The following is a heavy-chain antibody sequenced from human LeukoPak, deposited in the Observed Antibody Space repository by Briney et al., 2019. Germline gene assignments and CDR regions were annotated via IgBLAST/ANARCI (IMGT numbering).Heavy chain of an antibody. CDR3: ARRYDSSGYHRPGAFDI. CDR2: IYYSGST. D-gene: IGHD3-22*01. CDR1: GGSISSGGYY. J-gene: IGHJ3*02. V-gene: IGHV4-31*03. Sequence: SQTLSLTCTVSGGSISSGGYYWSWIRQHPGEGLEWIGYIYYSGSTYYNPSLKSRVTISVDTSKNQFSLKLSSVTAADTAVYYCARRYDSSGYHRPGAFDIWGQGTMVTVSS.